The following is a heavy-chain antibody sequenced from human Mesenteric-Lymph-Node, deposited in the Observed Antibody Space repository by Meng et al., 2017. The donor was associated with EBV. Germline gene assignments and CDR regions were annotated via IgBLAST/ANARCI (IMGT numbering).Heavy chain of an antibody. CDR3: ARGKTVGRSPWFDP. D-gene: IGHD4-11*01. J-gene: IGHJ5*02. V-gene: IGHV4-34*01. CDR1: GGSFSGYY. Sequence: QVHLQQWGAGLLNPSATLSLTCAVYGGSFSGYYWTWIRQSPGKGLEWIGESNQSGSTSYNPSLKSRVTISVDTSQNQFSLKLSSVTAADTAVYYCARGKTVGRSPWFDPWGQGTLVTVSS. CDR2: SNQSGST.